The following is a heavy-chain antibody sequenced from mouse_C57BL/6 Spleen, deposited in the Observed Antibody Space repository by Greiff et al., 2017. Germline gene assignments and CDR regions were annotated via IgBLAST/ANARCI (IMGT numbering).Heavy chain of an antibody. J-gene: IGHJ4*01. CDR2: INYDGSST. CDR3: ARDNYCGSVYAMSY. D-gene: IGHD1-1*01. CDR1: GFTFSDYY. V-gene: IGHV5-16*01. Sequence: EVQVVESEGGLVQPGSSMKLSCTASGFTFSDYYMAWVRQVPEKGLEWVANINYDGSSTYYLDSLKSRFIISRDNEKNILYLQMSSLKSEYTATYYCARDNYCGSVYAMSYWGQGASVTVSS.